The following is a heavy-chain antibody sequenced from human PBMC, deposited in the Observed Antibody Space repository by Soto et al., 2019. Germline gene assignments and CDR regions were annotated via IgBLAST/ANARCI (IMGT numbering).Heavy chain of an antibody. Sequence: QVQLVQSGAEVKKPGASVKVSCKASGYTFTSYGISWVRQAPGQGLEWMGWISAYNGNTNYAQKLQGRVTMTTDTSPSTAYMELRSLRSDDTAVYYCARGLPSYYDILTGSSPHDAFDIWGQGTMVTVSS. V-gene: IGHV1-18*01. J-gene: IGHJ3*02. CDR2: ISAYNGNT. D-gene: IGHD3-9*01. CDR3: ARGLPSYYDILTGSSPHDAFDI. CDR1: GYTFTSYG.